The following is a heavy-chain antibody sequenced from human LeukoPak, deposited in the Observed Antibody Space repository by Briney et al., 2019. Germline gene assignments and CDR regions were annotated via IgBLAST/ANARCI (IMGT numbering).Heavy chain of an antibody. J-gene: IGHJ4*02. V-gene: IGHV4-4*02. CDR1: GGSISISNW. CDR2: IYHSGRT. D-gene: IGHD6-13*01. Sequence: PSETLSLTCAVSGGSISISNWWSWVRQPPGKGLEWIGEIYHSGRTNYNASLKSRVTIPVDKSKHQFSLRLNSVTAADTAVYYCARGGYSSSTYYFDYWGQGPLVTVSS. CDR3: ARGGYSSSTYYFDY.